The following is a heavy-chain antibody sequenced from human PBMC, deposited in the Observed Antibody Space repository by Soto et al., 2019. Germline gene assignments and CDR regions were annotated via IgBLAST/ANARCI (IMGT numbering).Heavy chain of an antibody. CDR3: ARVWGYYFDY. D-gene: IGHD2-21*01. J-gene: IGHJ4*02. CDR2: IYYSGST. V-gene: IGHV4-59*01. CDR1: GGSISSYY. Sequence: QVQLQESGPGLVKPSETLSLTCTVSGGSISSYYWSWIRQPPGKGLEWIGNIYYSGSTNYNPSLKRRVTIAVDTSKHHFSLKLSSVTAADTAVYYCARVWGYYFDYWGQGTLVTVSS.